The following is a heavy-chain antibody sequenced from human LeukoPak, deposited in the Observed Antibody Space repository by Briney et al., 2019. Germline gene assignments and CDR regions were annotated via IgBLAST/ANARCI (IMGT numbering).Heavy chain of an antibody. V-gene: IGHV3-7*01. CDR3: ARRWVSGSNFDS. Sequence: GGSLRLSCAASGFTLSTYWMSWVRQAPGKGLEWVANIQQDGSEKYYVDSVTGRFTISRDNAKNSLYLQMNSLRVEDTAVYYCARRWVSGSNFDSWGQGTLVTVSS. J-gene: IGHJ4*02. D-gene: IGHD1-14*01. CDR2: IQQDGSEK. CDR1: GFTLSTYW.